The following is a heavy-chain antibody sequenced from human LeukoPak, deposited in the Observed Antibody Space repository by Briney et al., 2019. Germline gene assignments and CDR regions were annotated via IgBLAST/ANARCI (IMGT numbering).Heavy chain of an antibody. V-gene: IGHV4-61*02. J-gene: IGHJ4*02. D-gene: IGHD5-24*01. Sequence: SQTLSLTCTVSGASISSGSYYWSWIRQPAGKGLEWIGRIYTSGSTNYNPSPKSRVTISVDTSKNQFSLKLSSVTAADTAVYYCARGADGVDYWGQGTLVTVSS. CDR2: IYTSGST. CDR1: GASISSGSYY. CDR3: ARGADGVDY.